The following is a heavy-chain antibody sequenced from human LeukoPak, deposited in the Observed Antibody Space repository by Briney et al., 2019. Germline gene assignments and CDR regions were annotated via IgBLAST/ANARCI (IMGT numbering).Heavy chain of an antibody. CDR1: GFTFSGYW. CDR3: ARFGMDAAIDY. J-gene: IGHJ4*02. V-gene: IGHV3-7*01. D-gene: IGHD2-15*01. Sequence: GGSLRLSCAASGFTFSGYWMSWVRQAPGRGLEWVATIKQDGSEKTYVDSVEGRFTSSRDNAKSSLFLQMDSLRAEDTAVYYCARFGMDAAIDYWGQGTLVTVSS. CDR2: IKQDGSEK.